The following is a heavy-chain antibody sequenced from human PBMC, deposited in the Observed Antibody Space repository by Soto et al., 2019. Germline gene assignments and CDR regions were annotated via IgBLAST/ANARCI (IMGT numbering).Heavy chain of an antibody. Sequence: GGSLRLSRAASGFTFSAYAMSWVRQAPGKGLQWVSGVGGSDTDKHYADSVRGRFTVSRGNSKNTLYLQMNSLRVDDTAVYYCAKDATAVNGVWDPFDMWGQGTEVTVSS. CDR3: AKDATAVNGVWDPFDM. CDR1: GFTFSAYA. D-gene: IGHD2-8*01. J-gene: IGHJ3*02. CDR2: VGGSDTDK. V-gene: IGHV3-23*01.